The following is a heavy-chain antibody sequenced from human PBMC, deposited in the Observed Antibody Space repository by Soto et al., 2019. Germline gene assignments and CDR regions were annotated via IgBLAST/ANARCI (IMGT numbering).Heavy chain of an antibody. V-gene: IGHV3-23*01. CDR3: ARWSYLDY. J-gene: IGHJ1*01. D-gene: IGHD3-10*01. CDR2: ISGSDGKT. Sequence: GGSLRLSCAASGFSFGSYALSWVRQAPGKGLEWVSTISGSDGKTFYAGSVKGRFSISRDTSQSTLYLQMNSLRADDTAMYYCARWSYLDYWGQGTRVTVYS. CDR1: GFSFGSYA.